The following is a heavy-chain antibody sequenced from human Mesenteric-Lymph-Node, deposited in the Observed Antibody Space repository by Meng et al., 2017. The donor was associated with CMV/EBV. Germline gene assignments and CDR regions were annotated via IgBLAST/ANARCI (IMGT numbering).Heavy chain of an antibody. D-gene: IGHD3-10*01. J-gene: IGHJ4*02. CDR3: VRDHGSGINYNGFIDY. CDR1: FSTSP. CDR2: IFPIFGTT. Sequence: FSTSPFRWVRQAPGQGLQWMGGIFPIFGTTNYAQNLQGRITITADESTTTAYMELSSLRSDDTAVYYCVRDHGSGINYNGFIDYWGQGALVTVSS. V-gene: IGHV1-69*01.